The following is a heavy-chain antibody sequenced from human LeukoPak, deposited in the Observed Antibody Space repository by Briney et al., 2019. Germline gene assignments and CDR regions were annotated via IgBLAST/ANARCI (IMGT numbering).Heavy chain of an antibody. CDR3: AGEDRNLGS. Sequence: ASETLSLTCAVYRGSFSGYYWSWIRQPPGKGLEWIGQINHSGSTNYNPSLGSRVTISADTSNNQFFLKLNSVTAADTAVYYCAGEDRNLGSWGQGTPVTVSS. V-gene: IGHV4-34*01. CDR2: INHSGST. D-gene: IGHD2-15*01. CDR1: RGSFSGYY. J-gene: IGHJ4*02.